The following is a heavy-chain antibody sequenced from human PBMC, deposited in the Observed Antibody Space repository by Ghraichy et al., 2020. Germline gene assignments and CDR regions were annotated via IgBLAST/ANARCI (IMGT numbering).Heavy chain of an antibody. CDR2: ISGDGGST. CDR3: AKVSSYWASGYYDY. V-gene: IGHV3-23*01. J-gene: IGHJ4*02. D-gene: IGHD3-22*01. Sequence: GGSLRLSCAASGFTFSSFAMTWVRQAPGKGLEWVSAISGDGGSTNYADSVEGRATISRDKSKNTLYLQMNSLRADDTAVYYCAKVSSYWASGYYDYWGQGTLVTVSS. CDR1: GFTFSSFA.